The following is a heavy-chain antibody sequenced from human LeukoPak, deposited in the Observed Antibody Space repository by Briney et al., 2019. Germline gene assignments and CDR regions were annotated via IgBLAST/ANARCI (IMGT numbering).Heavy chain of an antibody. CDR1: GGTFSSYG. D-gene: IGHD6-19*01. Sequence: GASVKVSCKASGGTFSSYGVSWMRQAPGQGLEWMGGIIPVFGAANYAQGFRGRVTLTADESTSTAYMELSSLRSEDTAVYYCARDARMEGQWLADAFDIWGQGTMVTVSS. CDR3: ARDARMEGQWLADAFDI. V-gene: IGHV1-69*13. J-gene: IGHJ3*02. CDR2: IIPVFGAA.